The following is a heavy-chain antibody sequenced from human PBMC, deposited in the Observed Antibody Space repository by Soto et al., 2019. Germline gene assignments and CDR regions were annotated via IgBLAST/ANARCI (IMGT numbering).Heavy chain of an antibody. Sequence: SETLSLTCTVSGGSISSSSYCWGWIRQPQGKGLEWIGRMYYSGTFYSHPSLPSLVTISVDTSKNQFSLKVTSVTADDTAVYYCARSYYDTNGFAVEPWGQGTLVTLSS. J-gene: IGHJ5*02. D-gene: IGHD3-22*01. V-gene: IGHV4-39*01. CDR3: ARSYYDTNGFAVEP. CDR2: MYYSGTF. CDR1: GGSISSSSYC.